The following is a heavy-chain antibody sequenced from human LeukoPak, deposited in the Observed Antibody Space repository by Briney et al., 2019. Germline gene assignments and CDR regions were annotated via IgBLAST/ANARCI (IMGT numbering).Heavy chain of an antibody. CDR3: ARVRGVF. V-gene: IGHV3-21*01. D-gene: IGHD3-10*01. CDR1: GFTFSSYS. J-gene: IGHJ4*02. CDR2: ISGSSSHI. Sequence: GGSLRLSCAASGFTFSSYSMNWVRQAPGKGLEWVSSISGSSSHIYYADSVKGRFTVSRDNAKNSLYLQMNSLRAEDTAVYYCARVRGVFWGQGPLVTVSS.